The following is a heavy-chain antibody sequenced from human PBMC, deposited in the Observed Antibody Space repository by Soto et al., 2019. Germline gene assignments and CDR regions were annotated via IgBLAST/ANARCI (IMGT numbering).Heavy chain of an antibody. CDR1: GFTFSSYS. CDR3: ARARGLAGYYGSGSSQSDY. CDR2: ISSSSSYI. V-gene: IGHV3-21*01. D-gene: IGHD3-10*01. Sequence: EVQLVESGGGLVKPGGSLRLSCAASGFTFSSYSMNWVRQAPGKGLEWVSSISSSSSYIYYADSVKGRFTISRDNAKNSLYLQMNSLRAEDTAVYYCARARGLAGYYGSGSSQSDYWGQGTLVTVSS. J-gene: IGHJ4*02.